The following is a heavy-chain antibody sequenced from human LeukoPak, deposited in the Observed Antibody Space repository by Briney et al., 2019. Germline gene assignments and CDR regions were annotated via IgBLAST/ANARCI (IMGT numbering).Heavy chain of an antibody. CDR3: AREKLPLFGLLFVPYYFDY. V-gene: IGHV1-18*01. Sequence: ASVKVSCKASGYTFTSYGISWVRQAPGQGIEWLGWISAYNGNTNYAQKLQGRVTMTTLTSTSTAYMELRSLRSDDTAVYYCAREKLPLFGLLFVPYYFDYWGQGTLVTVSS. CDR1: GYTFTSYG. J-gene: IGHJ4*02. CDR2: ISAYNGNT. D-gene: IGHD2-21*02.